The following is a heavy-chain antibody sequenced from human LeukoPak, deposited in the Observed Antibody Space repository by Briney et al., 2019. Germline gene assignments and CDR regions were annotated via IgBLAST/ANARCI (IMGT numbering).Heavy chain of an antibody. Sequence: ASVKVSCKASGYTFTRHYMYWVRQAPGQGLDWMGIINPSTGSSTYAQKFQGRVTMTWDTSTSTVYMELSSLRSEDTAAYYCARDFSRLYFFDYWGQGTLVTVSS. CDR2: INPSTGSS. J-gene: IGHJ4*02. D-gene: IGHD3-3*02. CDR3: ARDFSRLYFFDY. V-gene: IGHV1-46*01. CDR1: GYTFTRHY.